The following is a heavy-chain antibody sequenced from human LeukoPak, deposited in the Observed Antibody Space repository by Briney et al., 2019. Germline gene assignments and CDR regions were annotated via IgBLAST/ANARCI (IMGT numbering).Heavy chain of an antibody. CDR3: ARDNDSWYLFDP. CDR2: NKPNSGGT. J-gene: IGHJ5*02. V-gene: IGHV1-2*02. D-gene: IGHD6-13*01. CDR1: GYTFTRYY. Sequence: SVKDSCKASGYTFTRYYMHWVRQAPGQELAGMGWNKPNSGGTNYAQKFQGRVTMTRDTSISKGYMEVRRLRSGDTAGYYCARDNDSWYLFDPWGQGTLVTVSS.